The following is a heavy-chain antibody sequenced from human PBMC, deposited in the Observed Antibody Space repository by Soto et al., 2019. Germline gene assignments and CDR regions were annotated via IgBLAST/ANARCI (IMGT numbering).Heavy chain of an antibody. J-gene: IGHJ6*03. V-gene: IGHV3-30*03. CDR1: GFTFSNYA. CDR3: ARRTAAAYYMDV. CDR2: ISYDGRHE. Sequence: QVQLVESGGGVVQPGRSLRLSCAASGFTFSNYAMFWVRQSPGEGLEWVAVISYDGRHEDYVDSVKGRFSISRDNSKDTLYLQMDSLKAEDTAVYYCARRTAAAYYMDVLGKGTTVTVSS. D-gene: IGHD6-13*01.